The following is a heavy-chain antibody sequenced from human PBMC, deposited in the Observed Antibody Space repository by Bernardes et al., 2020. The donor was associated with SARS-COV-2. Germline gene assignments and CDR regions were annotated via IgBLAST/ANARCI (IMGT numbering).Heavy chain of an antibody. CDR2: ISNTGISR. D-gene: IGHD3-3*01. CDR1: GFSFSSYA. CDR3: AKERDSRYKDFLSGYYPIYDN. V-gene: IGHV3-23*01. Sequence: GGSLRLSRAASGFSFSSYAMNWVRQAPGKGLEWVSGISNTGISRWYADSVKGRFTISRDNSQNTLYLQMNSLRADDTAVYYCAKERDSRYKDFLSGYYPIYDNWGQGSLVTVSS. J-gene: IGHJ4*02.